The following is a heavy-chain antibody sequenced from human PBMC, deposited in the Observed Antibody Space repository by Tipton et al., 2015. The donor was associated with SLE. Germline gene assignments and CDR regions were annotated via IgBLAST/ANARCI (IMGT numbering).Heavy chain of an antibody. CDR2: TRNKANSYTT. D-gene: IGHD3-3*01. CDR1: GFTFSDHY. Sequence: GSLRLSCAASGFTFSDHYMDWVRQAPGKGPEWVGRTRNKANSYTTEYAASVKGRFTISRDDSKNSLYLQMNSLKTEDTAVYYCARGFTIFGVMDAFDIWGQGTMVTVSS. J-gene: IGHJ3*02. CDR3: ARGFTIFGVMDAFDI. V-gene: IGHV3-72*01.